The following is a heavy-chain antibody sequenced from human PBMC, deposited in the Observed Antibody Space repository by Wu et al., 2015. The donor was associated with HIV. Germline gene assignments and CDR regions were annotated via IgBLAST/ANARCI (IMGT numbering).Heavy chain of an antibody. CDR3: ATGLGDYDSSGYFRQFNWFDP. J-gene: IGHJ5*02. Sequence: QVHLVQSGAEMRKPGASVKLSCQASGYTFTGYYMYWVRQAPGQGLEWMGWINPNSGGTNYAQKFQGRVTMTRDTSISTAYMELSRLRSDDTAVYYCATGLGDYDSSGYFRQFNWFDPWGQGTLVHRLL. CDR1: GYTFTGYY. V-gene: IGHV1-2*02. D-gene: IGHD3-22*01. CDR2: INPNSGGT.